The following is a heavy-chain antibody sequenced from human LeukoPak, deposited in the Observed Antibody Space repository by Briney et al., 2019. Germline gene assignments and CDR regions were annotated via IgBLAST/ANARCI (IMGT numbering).Heavy chain of an antibody. CDR2: ISYDGSNK. CDR3: ARGGSGVVPAALDI. Sequence: PGRSLRLSCAASGFTFSSYGMHWVRQAPGKGLEWVAVISYDGSNKYYADSVKGRFTISRDNSKNTLYLQMNSLRAEDTAVYYCARGGSGVVPAALDIWGQGTMVTVSS. V-gene: IGHV3-30*03. D-gene: IGHD2-2*01. J-gene: IGHJ3*02. CDR1: GFTFSSYG.